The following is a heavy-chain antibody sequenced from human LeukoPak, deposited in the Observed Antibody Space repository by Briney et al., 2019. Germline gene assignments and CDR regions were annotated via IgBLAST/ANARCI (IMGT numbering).Heavy chain of an antibody. CDR1: GGSFSGYY. Sequence: KASETLSLTCAVYGGSFSGYYWSWIRQPPGKGLEWIGEINHSGSTNYNPSLKSRVTISVDTSKNQFSLKLSSVTAADTAVYYCARSYCSSTCCYAVGGGWFDPWGQGTLVTVSS. D-gene: IGHD2-2*01. CDR2: INHSGST. V-gene: IGHV4-34*01. J-gene: IGHJ5*02. CDR3: ARSYCSSTCCYAVGGGWFDP.